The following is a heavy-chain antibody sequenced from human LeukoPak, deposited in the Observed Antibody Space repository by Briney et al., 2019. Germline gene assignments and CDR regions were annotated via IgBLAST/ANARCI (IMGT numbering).Heavy chain of an antibody. D-gene: IGHD2-15*01. CDR3: ARGGGSFYNY. CDR2: IKQDGNEK. V-gene: IGHV3-7*04. Sequence: GGSLRLSCTASGLTISNYWMSWVRQGPGKGLEWGANIKQDGNEKYYVDSVKGRFTISRDNAKNSLYLHMNSLRVEDTAVYYCARGGGSFYNYWGHGTLVTASS. CDR1: GLTISNYW. J-gene: IGHJ4*01.